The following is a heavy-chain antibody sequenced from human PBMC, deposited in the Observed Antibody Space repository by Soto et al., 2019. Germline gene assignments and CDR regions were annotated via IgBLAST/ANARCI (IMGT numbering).Heavy chain of an antibody. CDR2: ISAYNGNT. CDR3: ARDEAIAGYNWHHYYYYGMDV. V-gene: IGHV1-18*01. J-gene: IGHJ6*02. CDR1: GYTFTNSG. Sequence: GASGKVSCKGSGYTFTNSGIRWGGQAPGQGLEWMGWISAYNGNTNYAQKLQGRVTMTTDTSTSTAYMELRSLRSDDTAVYYCARDEAIAGYNWHHYYYYGMDVWG. D-gene: IGHD1-20*01.